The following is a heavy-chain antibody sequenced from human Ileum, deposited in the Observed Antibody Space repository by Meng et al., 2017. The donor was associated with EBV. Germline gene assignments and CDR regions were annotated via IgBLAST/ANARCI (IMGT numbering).Heavy chain of an antibody. Sequence: EGQLGGAGGGLVKSWRSSGLSCAGSGFTFRHAWMTWVRQAPGKVLEGVGRIKSTTDGGTTDYAAPVKGRFTISRDDSKNTLFLQMDSLKTEDTAVYYCEGWRYWGQGTLVTVSS. J-gene: IGHJ4*02. D-gene: IGHD2-15*01. V-gene: IGHV3-15*01. CDR3: EGWRY. CDR1: GFTFRHAW. CDR2: IKSTTDGGTT.